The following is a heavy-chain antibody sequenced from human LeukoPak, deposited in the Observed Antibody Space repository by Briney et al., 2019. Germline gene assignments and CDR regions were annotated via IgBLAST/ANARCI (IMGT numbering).Heavy chain of an antibody. D-gene: IGHD5-24*01. J-gene: IGHJ4*02. CDR2: ISSISSYI. Sequence: GGSLRLSCAASGFTFSSYSMNWGRQAPGKGRVRVPPISSISSYIYYADSVNSRFTISRDNANNSLYLPMNSLRVQNTAVYYCARDSEMATTIFDFWGEGTLVSVPS. CDR1: GFTFSSYS. V-gene: IGHV3-21*01. CDR3: ARDSEMATTIFDF.